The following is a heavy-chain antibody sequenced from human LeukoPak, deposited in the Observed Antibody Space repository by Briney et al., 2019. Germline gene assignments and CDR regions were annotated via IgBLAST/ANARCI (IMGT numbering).Heavy chain of an antibody. D-gene: IGHD3-10*01. Sequence: GGSLRLSCAASGVTFSNNWMHWGGQAPGKGVVWGSGINSDGRSTNYADSVKGRVTISRDNAKNKLYLQMNSLRVEDTAVYYCSRALGSGLVYFLGGQGTLVTVSS. CDR2: INSDGRST. CDR3: SRALGSGLVYFL. J-gene: IGHJ4*02. CDR1: GVTFSNNW. V-gene: IGHV3-74*01.